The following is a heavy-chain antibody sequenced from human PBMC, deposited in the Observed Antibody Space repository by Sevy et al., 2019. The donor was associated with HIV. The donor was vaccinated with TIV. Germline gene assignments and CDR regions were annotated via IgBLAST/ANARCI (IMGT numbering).Heavy chain of an antibody. Sequence: GGSLRLSCAASGFTFSDYYMSWIRQAPGKGLEWVSYISSSGSTIYYADSVKGRFTISRDNAKNSLYLQMNSLRAEDRAVYYCARGDDSSGYYVRVFDYWGQGTLVTVSS. CDR3: ARGDDSSGYYVRVFDY. CDR1: GFTFSDYY. V-gene: IGHV3-11*01. CDR2: ISSSGSTI. J-gene: IGHJ4*02. D-gene: IGHD3-22*01.